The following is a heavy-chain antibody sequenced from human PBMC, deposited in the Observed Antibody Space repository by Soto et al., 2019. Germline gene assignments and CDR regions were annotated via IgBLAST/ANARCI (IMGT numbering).Heavy chain of an antibody. Sequence: QVQLQQWGAGLLKPSETLSLTCAVHGGSFSDYYWNWIRQPPGKGLEWIGDTNHSGSAKYNPSLNSRVTISLDTSKNEFSLELSSVTVADTAVYYCARGPRTVVLPGALSFFDNWGQGTLVTVSP. CDR2: TNHSGSA. D-gene: IGHD2-15*01. V-gene: IGHV4-34*02. CDR1: GGSFSDYY. J-gene: IGHJ4*02. CDR3: ARGPRTVVLPGALSFFDN.